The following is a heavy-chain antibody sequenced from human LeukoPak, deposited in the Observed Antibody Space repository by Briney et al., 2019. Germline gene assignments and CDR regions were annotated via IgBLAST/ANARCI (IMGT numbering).Heavy chain of an antibody. Sequence: GGSLRLSCAASGFTFSSYWMHWVRQAPGKGLVWVAYISTSSGAIYYADSVKGRFTISRDNAKNSLFLQMNSLRGEDTAVYYCARDLWARGETTAIGPFDPRGQGTLVIVSS. J-gene: IGHJ5*02. CDR3: ARDLWARGETTAIGPFDP. V-gene: IGHV3-48*01. CDR1: GFTFSSYW. CDR2: ISTSSGAI. D-gene: IGHD3-16*01.